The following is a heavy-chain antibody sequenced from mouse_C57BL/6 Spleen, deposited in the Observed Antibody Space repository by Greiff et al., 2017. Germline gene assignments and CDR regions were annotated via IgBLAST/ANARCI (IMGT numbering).Heavy chain of an antibody. CDR1: GYTFTSYW. CDR2: IHPNSGST. J-gene: IGHJ4*01. CDR3: ARAGKGDAKEY. V-gene: IGHV1-64*01. Sequence: QVQLQQPGAELVKPGASVKLSCKASGYTFTSYWMHWVKQRPGQGLEWIGMIHPNSGSTNYTEKFKSKATLTVDKSSTTAYMQLSSLTSEDSAVYYCARAGKGDAKEYWGQGTSVTVAS.